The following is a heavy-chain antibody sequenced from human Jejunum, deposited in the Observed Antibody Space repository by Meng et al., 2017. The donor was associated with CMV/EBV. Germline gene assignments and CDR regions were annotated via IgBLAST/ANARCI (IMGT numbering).Heavy chain of an antibody. CDR3: AKNRVSYTSSTALDY. Sequence: GFDFSRYGMHWVRQAPGKGLEWVAIVGYDGSGEEYGDSVKGRFTISRDNSKTTLYLQMNSLRPEDTAVYYCAKNRVSYTSSTALDYWGQGGQVTVSS. CDR2: VGYDGSGE. J-gene: IGHJ4*02. V-gene: IGHV3-33*06. D-gene: IGHD2-2*02. CDR1: GFDFSRYG.